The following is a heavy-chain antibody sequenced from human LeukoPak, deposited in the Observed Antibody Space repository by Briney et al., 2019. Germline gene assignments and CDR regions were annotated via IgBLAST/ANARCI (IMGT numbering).Heavy chain of an antibody. CDR1: GYIFTSYY. D-gene: IGHD6-13*01. CDR2: TYPGGSDT. CDR3: ARAASGTARFDF. J-gene: IGHJ4*02. Sequence: GESPETSLKGSGYIFTSYYIGWVRHMPGKGPQWMWVTYPGGSDTRYSPSFQGQVTISADKTISTAYLQWSSLKASDTAIYYCARAASGTARFDFWGEGTLVTVSS. V-gene: IGHV5-51*01.